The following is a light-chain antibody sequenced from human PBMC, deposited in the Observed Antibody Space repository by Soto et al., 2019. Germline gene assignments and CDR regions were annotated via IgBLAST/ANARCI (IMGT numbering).Light chain of an antibody. CDR2: GAS. J-gene: IGKJ2*01. CDR1: QSVSSSY. V-gene: IGKV3-20*01. CDR3: KQYGSSPRYT. Sequence: EIVLTQSPGTLSLSPGERATLSCRASQSVSSSYLAWYQQKPGQAPRLLIYGASSRATGMPDRFSGSVSGTHFTLPISRLEPEDFAVYYCKQYGSSPRYTFGQGTKLEIK.